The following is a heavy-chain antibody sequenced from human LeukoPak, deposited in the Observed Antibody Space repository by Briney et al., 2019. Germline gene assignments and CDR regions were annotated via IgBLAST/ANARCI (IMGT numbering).Heavy chain of an antibody. CDR1: GGSISSSSYY. J-gene: IGHJ4*02. CDR3: ARGYNILTGYYYFDY. D-gene: IGHD3-9*01. V-gene: IGHV4-39*07. Sequence: SETLSLTCTVSGGSISSSSYYWGWIRQPPGKGLEWIGSIYYSGSTYYNPSLKSRVTISVDTSKNQFSLKLSSVTAADTAVYYCARGYNILTGYYYFDYWGQGALVTVSS. CDR2: IYYSGST.